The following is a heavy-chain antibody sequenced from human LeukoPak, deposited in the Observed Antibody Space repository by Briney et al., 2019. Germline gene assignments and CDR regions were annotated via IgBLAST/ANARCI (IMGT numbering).Heavy chain of an antibody. CDR2: ISAYSGYT. Sequence: ASVKVSCKASGYSFTNYGISWMRQAPGQGLEWMGWISAYSGYTHFAQKFQGRVTMTTDTSTSTAYMELRSLRSDDTAVYYCARGFPPRRNYDSSGYYSYYFDHWGQGTLVTVSS. CDR3: ARGFPPRRNYDSSGYYSYYFDH. D-gene: IGHD3-22*01. CDR1: GYSFTNYG. J-gene: IGHJ4*02. V-gene: IGHV1-18*01.